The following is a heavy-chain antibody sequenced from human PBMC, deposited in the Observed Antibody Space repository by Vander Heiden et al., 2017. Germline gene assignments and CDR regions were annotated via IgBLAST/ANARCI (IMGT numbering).Heavy chain of an antibody. V-gene: IGHV3-9*01. CDR3: AKDIFASVGATPFDY. CDR2: ISWNSGSI. Sequence: EVQLVESGGCLVQPGRYLRLSCAASGFTFDDYAMHRVRQAPGNGVEWGSGISWNSGSIGYADSVKGRFTISRDNAKNSLYLQMNSLRAEDTALYYCAKDIFASVGATPFDYWGQGTLVTVSS. J-gene: IGHJ4*02. D-gene: IGHD1-26*01. CDR1: GFTFDDYA.